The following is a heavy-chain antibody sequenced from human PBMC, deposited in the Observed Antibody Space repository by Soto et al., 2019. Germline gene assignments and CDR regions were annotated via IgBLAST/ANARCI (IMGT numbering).Heavy chain of an antibody. D-gene: IGHD2-2*01. CDR3: ARGSLVPAAMGESYYYYGMDV. Sequence: PSETLSLTCTVSGGSISSGGYYWSWIRQHPGKGLEWIGYIYYSGSTYYNPSLKSRVTISVDTSKNQFSLKLSSVTAADTAVYYCARGSLVPAAMGESYYYYGMDVWGQGTTVTVSS. CDR1: GGSISSGGYY. CDR2: IYYSGST. V-gene: IGHV4-31*03. J-gene: IGHJ6*02.